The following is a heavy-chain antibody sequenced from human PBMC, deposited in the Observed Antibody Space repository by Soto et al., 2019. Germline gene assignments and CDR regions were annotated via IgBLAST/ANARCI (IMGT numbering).Heavy chain of an antibody. CDR1: GYSISGGYY. J-gene: IGHJ4*02. Sequence: PSETLSLTCAVSGYSISGGYYWGWIRQPPGKGLEWIGSIYHSGSTYYNPSLKSRVTISVDTSKNQFSLKLSSVTAADTAVYYCASPSEYSSSFPDSSSKHALHYWGQGTLVTVSS. D-gene: IGHD6-6*01. V-gene: IGHV4-38-2*01. CDR2: IYHSGST. CDR3: ASPSEYSSSFPDSSSKHALHY.